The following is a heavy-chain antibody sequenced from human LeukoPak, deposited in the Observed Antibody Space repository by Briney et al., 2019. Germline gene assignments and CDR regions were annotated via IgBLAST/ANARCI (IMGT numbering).Heavy chain of an antibody. V-gene: IGHV3-33*01. Sequence: GGSLRLSCAASGFTFSSYGMHWVRQAPGKGLEWVAAIWYDGSNKYYADSVKGRFTISRDNSKNTLYLQMNSLRVEDTAVYYCARDPLGLAYCGGDCSDGWGQGTLVTVSS. J-gene: IGHJ4*02. D-gene: IGHD2-21*02. CDR1: GFTFSSYG. CDR2: IWYDGSNK. CDR3: ARDPLGLAYCGGDCSDG.